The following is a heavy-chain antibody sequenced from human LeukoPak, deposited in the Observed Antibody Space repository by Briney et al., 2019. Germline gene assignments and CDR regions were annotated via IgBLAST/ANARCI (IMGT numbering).Heavy chain of an antibody. J-gene: IGHJ5*02. Sequence: GASVKVSCKASGYTFTSYGISWVRQAPGQGLEWMGWISAYNGNTNYAQKLQGRVTMTTDTSTSTAYMELRSLRSDDTAVYYCARVLSNRIAKNWLDPWGQGTLVTVSS. CDR2: ISAYNGNT. CDR3: ARVLSNRIAKNWLDP. CDR1: GYTFTSYG. D-gene: IGHD3-3*01. V-gene: IGHV1-18*01.